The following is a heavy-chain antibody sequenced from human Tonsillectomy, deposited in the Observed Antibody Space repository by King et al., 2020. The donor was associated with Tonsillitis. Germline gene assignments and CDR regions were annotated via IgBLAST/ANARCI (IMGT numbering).Heavy chain of an antibody. CDR1: GGSFSSSNYY. V-gene: IGHV4-39*01. J-gene: IGHJ4*02. D-gene: IGHD3-22*01. CDR2: IYHGGNT. CDR3: ARLHYYGSRGYSFYFDY. Sequence: QLQESGPGLVKPSETLSLTCTVSGGSFSSSNYYWAWIRQPPGKGLEWIGSIYHGGNTYYNPSLKSRVTISFDTSKKQFSLKLSSVTAADTAVHYCARLHYYGSRGYSFYFDYWGQGTLVTVSS.